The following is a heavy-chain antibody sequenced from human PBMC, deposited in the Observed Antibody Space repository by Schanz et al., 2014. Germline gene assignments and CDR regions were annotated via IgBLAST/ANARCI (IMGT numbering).Heavy chain of an antibody. Sequence: QVQLQESGPGLVKPSETLSLTCTVSGGSMSSFYWNWIRQPAGKGLEWIGRISTSGSTNYNPSLRGQVRMYVGTPRPRSAERLVSQTAADTAVYYCATWRGDDSGGHGEFDYWGQGALVTVSS. CDR3: ATWRGDDSGGHGEFDY. D-gene: IGHD3-22*01. CDR2: ISTSGST. V-gene: IGHV4-4*07. CDR1: GGSMSSFY. J-gene: IGHJ4*02.